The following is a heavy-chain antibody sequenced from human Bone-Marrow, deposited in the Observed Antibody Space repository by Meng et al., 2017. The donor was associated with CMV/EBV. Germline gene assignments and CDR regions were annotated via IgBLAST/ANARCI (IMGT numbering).Heavy chain of an antibody. D-gene: IGHD2-2*01. CDR3: ARGPYDYGDY. Sequence: GESLKISCAASGFTFSNYAMHWVRQAPGKGLEWVAVVSYDGSDKYYADSVKGRITISRDNSKNTLYLQMNSLRAEDTAVYYCARGPYDYGDYWGQGTLVTVSS. J-gene: IGHJ4*02. CDR2: VSYDGSDK. CDR1: GFTFSNYA. V-gene: IGHV3-30-3*01.